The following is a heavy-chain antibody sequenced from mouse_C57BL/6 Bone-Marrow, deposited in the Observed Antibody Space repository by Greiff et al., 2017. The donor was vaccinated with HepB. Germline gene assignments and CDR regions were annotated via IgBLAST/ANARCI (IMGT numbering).Heavy chain of an antibody. CDR1: GYTFTSYW. Sequence: VQLQQSGAELVRPGSSVKLSCKASGYTFTSYWMHWVKQRPIQGLEWIGNIDPSDSETHYNQKFKDKATLTVDKSSSTAYMQLSSLTSEDSAVYYGARSGGSRRYYFDYWGQGTTLTVSS. J-gene: IGHJ2*01. D-gene: IGHD1-1*01. CDR3: ARSGGSRRYYFDY. CDR2: IDPSDSET. V-gene: IGHV1-52*01.